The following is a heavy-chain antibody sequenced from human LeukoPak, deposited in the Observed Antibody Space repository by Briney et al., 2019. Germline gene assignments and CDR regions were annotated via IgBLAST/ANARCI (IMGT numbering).Heavy chain of an antibody. CDR3: ARGGRYYDSSGYPDY. J-gene: IGHJ4*02. V-gene: IGHV3-21*01. CDR2: ISSSNSYI. CDR1: GFTFSSYS. Sequence: GGSLRLSCAASGFTFSSYSMNWVRQAPGRGLEWVSCISSSNSYIYYADSVKGRFTISRDNAKNSLYLQMNSLRAEDTAVYYCARGGRYYDSSGYPDYWGQGTLVTVSS. D-gene: IGHD3-22*01.